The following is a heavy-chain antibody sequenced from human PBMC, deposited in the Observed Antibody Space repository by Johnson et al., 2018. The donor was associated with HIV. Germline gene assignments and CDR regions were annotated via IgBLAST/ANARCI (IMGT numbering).Heavy chain of an antibody. CDR1: GFTFSRYA. D-gene: IGHD6-19*01. CDR3: ARFYSSGWSDAFDI. CDR2: ISYDGSNT. V-gene: IGHV3-30*04. J-gene: IGHJ3*02. Sequence: QVQLVESGGGVVQPGRSLRLSCAASGFTFSRYAMHWVRQAPGKGLEGVAVISYDGSNTYYADSVKGRFTISRDNSKNTLYLQMNSLRAEDTAVYYCARFYSSGWSDAFDIWGQGTMVTVSS.